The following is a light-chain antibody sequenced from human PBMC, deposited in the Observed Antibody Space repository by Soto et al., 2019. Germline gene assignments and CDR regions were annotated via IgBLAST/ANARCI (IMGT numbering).Light chain of an antibody. CDR3: QQLNSYSPWT. CDR1: QGISSY. V-gene: IGKV1-9*01. Sequence: DIQLTQSPSFLSASVGDRVTITCRASQGISSYLAWYQQKPGKAPKLLIYAASTLQSGVPSRFSGSGSGTEFTLTISSLQPEDFATYYCQQLNSYSPWTFGQGTKVDIK. CDR2: AAS. J-gene: IGKJ1*01.